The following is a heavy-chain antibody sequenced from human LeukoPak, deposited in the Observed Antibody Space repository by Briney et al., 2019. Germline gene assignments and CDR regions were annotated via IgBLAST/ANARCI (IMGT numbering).Heavy chain of an antibody. CDR2: LYPGDSTA. CDR1: GYSFPTYW. Sequence: GEPLQISCKGSGYSFPTYWVGWVRQTPGRGLEWMGSLYPGDSTARYSPSFQGRITISVDKSISTAYLQWSSLMASDTAMYYCASISWSSEYYFDYWGQGTLVTVSS. V-gene: IGHV5-51*01. J-gene: IGHJ4*02. CDR3: ASISWSSEYYFDY. D-gene: IGHD6-13*01.